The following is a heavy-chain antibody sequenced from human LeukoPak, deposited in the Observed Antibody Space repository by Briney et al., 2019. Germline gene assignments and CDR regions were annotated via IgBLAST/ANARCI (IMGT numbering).Heavy chain of an antibody. CDR3: ARAVYYSNYLGY. D-gene: IGHD3-10*01. V-gene: IGHV3-74*01. J-gene: IGHJ4*01. CDR2: IDSDGSST. CDR1: GFTSSSYW. Sequence: GGSLRLSCAASGFTSSSYWMHWVRQAPGKGLVWVSRIDSDGSSTNYADSVKGRFTISRDNAKNTLYLQMNSLRAEDTAMYYCARAVYYSNYLGYWGQGTLVTVSS.